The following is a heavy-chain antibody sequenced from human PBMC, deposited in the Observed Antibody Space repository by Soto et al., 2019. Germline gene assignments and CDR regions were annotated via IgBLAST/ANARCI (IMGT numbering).Heavy chain of an antibody. CDR2: INHSGST. CDR3: ARWTTYDFWSGYYTVNWFDP. J-gene: IGHJ5*02. CDR1: GGSFSGYY. Sequence: SETLSLTCAVYGGSFSGYYWSWIRQPPGKGLEWIGEINHSGSTNYNPSLKSRVTISVDTSKNQFSLKLSSVTAADTAVYYCARWTTYDFWSGYYTVNWFDPWGQGTLVTVSS. D-gene: IGHD3-3*01. V-gene: IGHV4-34*01.